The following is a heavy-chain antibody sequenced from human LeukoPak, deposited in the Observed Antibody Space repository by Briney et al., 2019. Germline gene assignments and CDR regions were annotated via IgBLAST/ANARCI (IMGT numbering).Heavy chain of an antibody. CDR3: AKDLVRGVITYFDY. V-gene: IGHV3-23*01. D-gene: IGHD3-10*01. J-gene: IGHJ4*02. CDR2: ISSSGSGGNT. Sequence: GGSLRLSCAASGFTFSSYAMSWARQAPGKGLEWVSGISSSGSGGNTYYADSVKGRFTISRDNSKNTLYLQMNSLRAEDTAVYYCAKDLVRGVITYFDYWGQGTLVTVSS. CDR1: GFTFSSYA.